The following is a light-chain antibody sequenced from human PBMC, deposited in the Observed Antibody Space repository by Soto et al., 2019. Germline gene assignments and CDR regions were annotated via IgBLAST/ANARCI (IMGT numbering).Light chain of an antibody. J-gene: IGLJ3*02. V-gene: IGLV1-40*01. CDR3: QTYDKNLGGWV. CDR2: GNT. CDR1: SSNIGAGYH. Sequence: QSVLTQPPSVSGAPGQTVTISCPGSSSNIGAGYHVHWYMQLPGKVPKLLIFGNTNRPSGVPDRFSGSRSGSSASLAISGLQAEDEADYYCQTYDKNLGGWVFGGGTK.